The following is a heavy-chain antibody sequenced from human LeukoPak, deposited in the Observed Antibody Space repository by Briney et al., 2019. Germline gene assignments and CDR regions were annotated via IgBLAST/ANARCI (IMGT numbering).Heavy chain of an antibody. D-gene: IGHD4-23*01. CDR1: GGSISSYY. J-gene: IGHJ4*02. Sequence: SWETLSLTCTVAGGSISSYYWGWVRQPPGKGLEWSGYIYYSGSTNYNPSLKSRVTISVDTSKNQFSLKLSSVTAADTAVYYCARHDYGGKRRPWDLGSLTSFDYWGQGTLVTVSA. V-gene: IGHV4-59*08. CDR2: IYYSGST. CDR3: ARHDYGGKRRPWDLGSLTSFDY.